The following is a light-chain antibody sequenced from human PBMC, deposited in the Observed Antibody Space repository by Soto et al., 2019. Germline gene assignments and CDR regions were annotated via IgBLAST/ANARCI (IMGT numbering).Light chain of an antibody. J-gene: IGLJ1*01. CDR3: CSYAGSSTFV. Sequence: LAQPASVSGSPGQSITISCTGTSSDVGSYNLVSWYQQHPGKAPKLMIYEGSKRPSGVSNRFSGSKSGNTASLTISGLQAEDEADYYCCSYAGSSTFVFGTGTKVTVL. CDR1: SSDVGSYNL. V-gene: IGLV2-23*03. CDR2: EGS.